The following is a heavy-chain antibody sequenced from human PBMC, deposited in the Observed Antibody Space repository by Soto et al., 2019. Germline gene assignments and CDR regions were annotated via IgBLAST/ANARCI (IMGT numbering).Heavy chain of an antibody. V-gene: IGHV4-59*01. CDR3: ARGLIQPFPLDY. J-gene: IGHJ4*02. D-gene: IGHD5-18*01. Sequence: QVQLQESGPGLVKPSETLSLTCTVSGGSNSSYYWSWIRQPPGKGLEWIGYIYYSGSTNYNPSLKSRVTISVDTSKNQFSLKLSSVTAADTAVYYCARGLIQPFPLDYWGQGTLVTVSS. CDR2: IYYSGST. CDR1: GGSNSSYY.